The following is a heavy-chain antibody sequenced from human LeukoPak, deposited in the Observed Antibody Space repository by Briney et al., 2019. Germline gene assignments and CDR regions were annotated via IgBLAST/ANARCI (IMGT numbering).Heavy chain of an antibody. CDR3: ARAHSSGWPHMFDP. J-gene: IGHJ5*02. D-gene: IGHD6-19*01. CDR1: GGSVSSGSYY. Sequence: SETLSLTCTVSGGSVSSGSYYWSWIRQPPGKGLEWIGYIYYSGSTNDNPSLKSRVTISVDTSKNQFSLKLSSVTAADTAVYYCARAHSSGWPHMFDPWGQGTLVTVPS. V-gene: IGHV4-61*01. CDR2: IYYSGST.